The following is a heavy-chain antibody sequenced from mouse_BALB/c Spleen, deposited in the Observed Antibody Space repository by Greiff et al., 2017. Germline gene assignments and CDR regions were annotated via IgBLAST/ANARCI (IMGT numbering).Heavy chain of an antibody. CDR2: ISSGGSYT. V-gene: IGHV5-6*01. CDR1: GFTFSSYG. Sequence: EVKLVESGGDLVKPGGSLKLSCAASGFTFSSYGMSWVRQTPDKRLEWVATISSGGSYTYYPDSVKGRFTISRDNAKNTLYLQMSSLKSEGTAMYYCARHDMITPYYAMDYWGQGTSVTVSS. CDR3: ARHDMITPYYAMDY. J-gene: IGHJ4*01. D-gene: IGHD2-4*01.